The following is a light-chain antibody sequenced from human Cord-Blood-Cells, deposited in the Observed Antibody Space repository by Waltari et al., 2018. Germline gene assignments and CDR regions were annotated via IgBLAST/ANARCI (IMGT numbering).Light chain of an antibody. Sequence: QSALTQPPSASGSPGQSVTISCTGTSSDVGGYNYVSWYHQHPGKAPKLTIYGVNKRPSGVPERFSGSKSGNTASLTVSGLQAEDEADYYCSSYAGSNNFVFGTGTKVTVL. CDR1: SSDVGGYNY. J-gene: IGLJ1*01. V-gene: IGLV2-8*01. CDR2: GVN. CDR3: SSYAGSNNFV.